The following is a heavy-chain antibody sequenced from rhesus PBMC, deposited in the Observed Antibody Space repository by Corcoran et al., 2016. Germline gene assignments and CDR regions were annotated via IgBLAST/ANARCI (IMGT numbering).Heavy chain of an antibody. CDR3: ARGRLDY. V-gene: IGHV4-160*01. J-gene: IGHJ4*01. CDR2: IYGSGGRT. CDR1: GGSLSSNY. Sequence: QVQLQESGPGLVRPSETLSLTCAVSGGSLSSNYWSWIHQAPGKGLEWIGRIYGSGGRTDYNPSLKSRVTISKDTSKNQFSLKLTSVTAGDTAVYYCARGRLDYWGQGVLVTVSS.